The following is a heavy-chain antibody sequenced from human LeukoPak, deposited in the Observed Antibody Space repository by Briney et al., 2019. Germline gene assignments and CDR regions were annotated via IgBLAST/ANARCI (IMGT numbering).Heavy chain of an antibody. CDR1: GYTFTSYD. V-gene: IGHV1-8*01. CDR3: ARGLLSRRTDY. CDR2: MNPNSGNT. J-gene: IGHJ4*02. Sequence: ASVKVSCKDSGYTFTSYDINWVRQATGQGLEWMGWMNPNSGNTGYAQKFEGRVTMTRNTSISTAYMELSSLRSEDTAVYYCARGLLSRRTDYWGQGTLVTVSS.